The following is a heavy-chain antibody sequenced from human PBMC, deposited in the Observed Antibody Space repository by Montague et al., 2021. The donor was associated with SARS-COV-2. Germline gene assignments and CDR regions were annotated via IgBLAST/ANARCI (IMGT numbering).Heavy chain of an antibody. CDR3: ARGGATYYYDTSGYVNAFDT. V-gene: IGHV4-59*01. D-gene: IGHD3-22*01. CDR1: GASISTYY. J-gene: IGHJ3*02. Sequence: SETLSLTCTVSGASISTYYWSWIRQPPGKGLEWIGYIYYNGYTNYNPSLKSRVTISVVTSKNQFSLRLSSVTAADTAVYFCARGGATYYYDTSGYVNAFDTWGQGTMVTVSS. CDR2: IYYNGYT.